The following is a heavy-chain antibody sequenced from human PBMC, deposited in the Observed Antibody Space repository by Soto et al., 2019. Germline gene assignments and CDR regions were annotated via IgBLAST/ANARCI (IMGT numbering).Heavy chain of an antibody. J-gene: IGHJ5*02. CDR3: AIDRYGDYVGWFDP. Sequence: PSETLSLTCTVSGGSISSYYWSWIRQPPGKGLEWIGDIYYSGSTNYNPSLKSRVTISVDTSKNQFALKLSSVTAADTAGYYCAIDRYGDYVGWFDPWGQGSLVTVS. D-gene: IGHD4-17*01. CDR2: IYYSGST. CDR1: GGSISSYY. V-gene: IGHV4-59*01.